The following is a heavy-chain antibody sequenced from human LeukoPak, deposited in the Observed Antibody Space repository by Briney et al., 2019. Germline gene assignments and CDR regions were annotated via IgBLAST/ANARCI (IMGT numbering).Heavy chain of an antibody. CDR1: GGSISSYY. Sequence: SETLSLTCTVSGGSISSYYWSWIRQPPGKGLEWIGYIYYSGSTNYNPSLKSRVTISVDTSKNQFSLKLSSVTAADTAVYYCARGLPFEYWGQGTLVTVSS. D-gene: IGHD3/OR15-3a*01. CDR3: ARGLPFEY. J-gene: IGHJ4*02. V-gene: IGHV4-59*01. CDR2: IYYSGST.